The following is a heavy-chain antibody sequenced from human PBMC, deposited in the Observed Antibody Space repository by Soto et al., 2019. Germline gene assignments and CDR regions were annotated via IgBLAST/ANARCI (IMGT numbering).Heavy chain of an antibody. CDR1: GFTFSTYT. CDR3: AKARCSTTNCYVPDY. V-gene: IGHV3-23*01. J-gene: IGHJ4*02. Sequence: GXSLRLSCAASGFTFSTYTMSWVRRAPGKGLEWVSAISGSGASPSYADSVQGRFTISRDNPKRTLYLQMNNLRAEDTAVYYCAKARCSTTNCYVPDYWGQGTLVTVSS. CDR2: ISGSGASP. D-gene: IGHD2-2*01.